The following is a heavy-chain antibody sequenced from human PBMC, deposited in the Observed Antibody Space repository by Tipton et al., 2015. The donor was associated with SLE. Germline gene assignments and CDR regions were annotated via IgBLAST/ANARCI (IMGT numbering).Heavy chain of an antibody. Sequence: TLSLTCTVSGGSISSGSYYWSWIRQPPGKGLEWIGEINHSGSTNYNPSLKSRVTISVDTSKNQFSLKLSSVTAADTAVYYCASGGIYFDYWGQGTLVTVSS. J-gene: IGHJ4*02. CDR1: GGSISSGSYY. V-gene: IGHV4-61*01. CDR2: INHSGST. CDR3: ASGGIYFDY. D-gene: IGHD3-16*01.